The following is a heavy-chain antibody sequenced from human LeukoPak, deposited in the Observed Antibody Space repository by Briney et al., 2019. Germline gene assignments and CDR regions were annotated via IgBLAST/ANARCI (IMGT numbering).Heavy chain of an antibody. CDR3: AKDRAITVAGTGLEY. D-gene: IGHD6-19*01. CDR2: ISYDGSNE. CDR1: GFSFSDYS. J-gene: IGHJ4*02. Sequence: PGGSLRLSCAASGFSFSDYSMHWVRQAPGKGLEWVAIISYDGSNERYADSVKGRFTISRDNSKNTLYLQMNSLRTEGTAVYFCAKDRAITVAGTGLEYWGQGALVTVSS. V-gene: IGHV3-30-3*01.